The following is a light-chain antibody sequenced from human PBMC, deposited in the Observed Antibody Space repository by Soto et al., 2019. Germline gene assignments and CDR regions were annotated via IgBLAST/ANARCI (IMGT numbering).Light chain of an antibody. J-gene: IGLJ1*01. V-gene: IGLV2-14*01. CDR3: SSYTSSITYV. CDR2: DVS. Sequence: QSALTQPASVSGSPGQSITISCTGTSSDVGGYNDVSWYQQHPGKAPKLMIYDVSNRPSGVSNRFSGSKSGNTASLTISGLQAEDEADYYCSSYTSSITYVFGTGTKLTVL. CDR1: SSDVGGYND.